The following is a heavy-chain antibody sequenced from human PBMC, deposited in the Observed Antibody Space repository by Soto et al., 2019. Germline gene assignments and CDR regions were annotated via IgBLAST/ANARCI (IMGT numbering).Heavy chain of an antibody. J-gene: IGHJ4*02. V-gene: IGHV3-23*01. CDR2: ISGSGGST. Sequence: RLSCAASGFTFSSYAMSWVRQAPGKGLEWVSAISGSGGSTYYADSVKGRFTISRDNSKNTLYLQMNSLRAEDTAVYYCAKSRNPITIFGVVIINFDYWGQGTLVTVSS. D-gene: IGHD3-3*01. CDR3: AKSRNPITIFGVVIINFDY. CDR1: GFTFSSYA.